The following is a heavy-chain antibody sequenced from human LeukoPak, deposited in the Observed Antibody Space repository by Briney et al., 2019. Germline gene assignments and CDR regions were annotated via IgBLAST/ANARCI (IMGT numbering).Heavy chain of an antibody. CDR1: GYSFTSYW. J-gene: IGHJ5*02. CDR3: ARSSSWYYDILTGYSGWFDP. CDR2: IYPGDSDT. V-gene: IGHV5-51*01. Sequence: GESLKISCKGSGYSFTSYWIGWVRQMPGKGLEWMGIIYPGDSDTRYSPSFQGQVTISADKSISTAYLQWSSLKASDTAMYYCARSSSWYYDILTGYSGWFDPWGQGTLVTVSS. D-gene: IGHD3-9*01.